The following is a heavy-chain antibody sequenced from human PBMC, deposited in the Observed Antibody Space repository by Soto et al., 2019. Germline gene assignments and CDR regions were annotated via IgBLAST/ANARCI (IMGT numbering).Heavy chain of an antibody. CDR2: INAGNGNT. CDR1: GYTFTSYA. CDR3: ARGKAAAGTGWFDP. V-gene: IGHV1-3*01. J-gene: IGHJ5*02. Sequence: ASVKVSCKASGYTFTSYAMHWVRQAPGQRLEWMGWINAGNGNTKYSQKFQGRVIITRDTSASTAYMELSSLRSEDTAVYYCARGKAAAGTGWFDPWGQGTLVTVSS. D-gene: IGHD6-13*01.